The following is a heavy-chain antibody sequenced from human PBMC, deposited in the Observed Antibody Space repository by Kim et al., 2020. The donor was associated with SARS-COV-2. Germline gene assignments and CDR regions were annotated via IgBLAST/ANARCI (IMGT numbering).Heavy chain of an antibody. D-gene: IGHD3-22*01. J-gene: IGHJ6*02. CDR2: INRDGSRT. CDR3: ARGVLSESSVGLDV. Sequence: GGSLRLSCAASGFTFSSYWMYWVRQAPGKGLVWVSRINRDGSRTIYADSVKGRFSTSRDSARNTLYLQMNFLRVEDTAVYYCARGVLSESSVGLDVWGQGTTVTVSS. V-gene: IGHV3-74*01. CDR1: GFTFSSYW.